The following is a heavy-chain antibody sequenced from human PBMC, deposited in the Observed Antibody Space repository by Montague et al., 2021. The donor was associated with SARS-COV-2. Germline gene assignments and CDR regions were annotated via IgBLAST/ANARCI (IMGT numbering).Heavy chain of an antibody. D-gene: IGHD4-11*01. Sequence: SETLSLTCTVSGYSISSGYHWGWIRQPPGKGLEWTGSIYHSGSTYYNPSLKSRVTISVDTSKNQFSLKLGSVTAADTAVYYCAVNSNYYYYYGMDVWGQGTTVTVSS. CDR1: GYSISSGYH. CDR2: IYHSGST. J-gene: IGHJ6*02. CDR3: AVNSNYYYYYGMDV. V-gene: IGHV4-38-2*02.